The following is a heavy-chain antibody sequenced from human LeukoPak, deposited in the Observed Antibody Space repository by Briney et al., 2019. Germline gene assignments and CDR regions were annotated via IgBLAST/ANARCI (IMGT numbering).Heavy chain of an antibody. CDR3: ANNDRGTLDY. D-gene: IGHD1-1*01. Sequence: PGGSLRLSCAASGFTFRSYAMSWVRQAPGKGLEWVSAISGTGGATYYADSVKGRFTISRDNSKNTLYLQMNSLRAEDTAVYYCANNDRGTLDYWGQGTLVTVSS. J-gene: IGHJ4*02. CDR2: ISGTGGAT. V-gene: IGHV3-23*01. CDR1: GFTFRSYA.